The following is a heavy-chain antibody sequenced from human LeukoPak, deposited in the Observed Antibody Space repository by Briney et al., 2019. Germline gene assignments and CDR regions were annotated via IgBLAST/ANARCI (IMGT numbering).Heavy chain of an antibody. D-gene: IGHD6-19*01. Sequence: GGSLRLSCAASGFTFSSYSMNWVRQAPGKGLEWVSSISSSSSYIYYADSVKGRFTISRDNAKNSLYLQMSSLRAEDTAVYYCAREGYSSGWSRAFDYWGQGTLVTVSS. J-gene: IGHJ4*02. CDR3: AREGYSSGWSRAFDY. CDR1: GFTFSSYS. V-gene: IGHV3-21*01. CDR2: ISSSSSYI.